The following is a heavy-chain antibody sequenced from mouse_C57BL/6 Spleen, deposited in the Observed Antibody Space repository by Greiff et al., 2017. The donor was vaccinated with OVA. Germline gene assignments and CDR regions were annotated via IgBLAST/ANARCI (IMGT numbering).Heavy chain of an antibody. Sequence: VQGVESGAELARPGASVKMSCKASGYTFTSYTMHWVKQRPGQGLEWIGYINPSSGYTKYNQKFKDKATLTADKSSSTAYMQLSSLTSEDSAVYYCANGYYGFDYWGQGTTLTVSS. CDR1: GYTFTSYT. CDR2: INPSSGYT. D-gene: IGHD2-3*01. J-gene: IGHJ2*01. V-gene: IGHV1-4*01. CDR3: ANGYYGFDY.